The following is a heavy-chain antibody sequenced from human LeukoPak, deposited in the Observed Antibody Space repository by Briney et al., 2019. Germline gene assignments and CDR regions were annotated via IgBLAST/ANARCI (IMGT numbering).Heavy chain of an antibody. D-gene: IGHD2-21*02. J-gene: IGHJ4*02. Sequence: ASVKVSCKASGYIFTGYYMHWVRQAPGQGLEWMGWINPNSGGTNYAQKFQGRVTMTRDTSISTAYMELSRLRSDDTAVYYCARDIFPYCGGDCYVDYWGQGTLVTVSS. V-gene: IGHV1-2*02. CDR2: INPNSGGT. CDR3: ARDIFPYCGGDCYVDY. CDR1: GYIFTGYY.